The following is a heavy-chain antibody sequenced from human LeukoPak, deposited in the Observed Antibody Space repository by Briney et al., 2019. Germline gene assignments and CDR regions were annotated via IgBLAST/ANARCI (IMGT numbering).Heavy chain of an antibody. D-gene: IGHD5-24*01. J-gene: IGHJ4*02. CDR2: INHSGST. CDR3: VRGLKTRRDGYNSVKGENFDY. CDR1: GGSFSGYY. V-gene: IGHV4-34*01. Sequence: SETLSLTCAVYGGSFSGYYSSWIRQPPGKGLEWIGEINHSGSTNYNPSLKSRVTISVDTSKNQFSLKLSSVTAADTAVYCCVRGLKTRRDGYNSVKGENFDYWGQGTLVTVSS.